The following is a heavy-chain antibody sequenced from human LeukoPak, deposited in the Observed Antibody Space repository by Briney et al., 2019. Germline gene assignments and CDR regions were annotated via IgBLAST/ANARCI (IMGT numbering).Heavy chain of an antibody. V-gene: IGHV3-23*01. D-gene: IGHD4-17*01. J-gene: IGHJ4*02. CDR2: MSGSDDYI. CDR3: AREMSYGDCFDY. Sequence: PGGSLRLSCVASGLTFSTYTMSWVRQAPGEGLEWVSAMSGSDDYIYYADSVKGRFTISRDNSKSTLYLQMNSLRAEDTAVYYCAREMSYGDCFDYWGQGTLVTVSS. CDR1: GLTFSTYT.